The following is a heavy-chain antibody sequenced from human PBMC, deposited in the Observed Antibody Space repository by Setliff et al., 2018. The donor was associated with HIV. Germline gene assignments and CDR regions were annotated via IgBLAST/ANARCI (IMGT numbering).Heavy chain of an antibody. CDR1: GFIFSTSW. CDR2: VKPDGSGI. Sequence: PGGSLRLSCTASGFIFSTSWMSWVRQAPGKGPEWVANVKPDGSGIYYVDSVKGRFTISRDNAKNSLYLDMNSLRAEDTAVYYCARGHVGAFDIWGQGTMVTVSS. CDR3: ARGHVGAFDI. V-gene: IGHV3-7*01. J-gene: IGHJ3*02.